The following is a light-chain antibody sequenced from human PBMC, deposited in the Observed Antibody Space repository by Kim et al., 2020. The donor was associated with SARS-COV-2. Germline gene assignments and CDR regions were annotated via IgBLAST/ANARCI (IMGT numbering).Light chain of an antibody. CDR2: QDN. CDR1: KLGDKY. V-gene: IGLV3-1*01. CDR3: QAWDSNTVV. Sequence: SYELTQPPSVSVSPGQTASITCYGDKLGDKYASWYQQKPGQSPVVVIYQDNKRPSGIPERFSGSSSGNTATLTISETQAMDEADYYCQAWDSNTVVFGGGTQLTVL. J-gene: IGLJ2*01.